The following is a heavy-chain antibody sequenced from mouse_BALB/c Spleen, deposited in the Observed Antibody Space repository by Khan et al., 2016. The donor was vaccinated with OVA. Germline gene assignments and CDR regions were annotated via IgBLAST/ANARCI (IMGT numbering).Heavy chain of an antibody. Sequence: QIQLVQSGPELKKPGETVKISCKASGYTFTNYVMNWVKQSPGKGLKWMGWINTYTGEPTYADDFMGRFAFSLETSVSTAYLQINSLKNEDTATYFCRRVHGGYWGQGTTLTVSS. CDR1: GYTFTNYV. CDR2: INTYTGEP. CDR3: RRVHGGY. J-gene: IGHJ2*01. V-gene: IGHV9-3-1*01.